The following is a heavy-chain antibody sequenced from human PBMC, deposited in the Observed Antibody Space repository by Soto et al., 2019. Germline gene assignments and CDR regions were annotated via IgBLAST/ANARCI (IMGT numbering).Heavy chain of an antibody. J-gene: IGHJ6*03. CDR3: TRASITLDYYYYMDV. CDR1: GFTFGDYA. Sequence: GGSLRLSCTASGFTFGDYAMSWFRQAPGKGLEWICFIRSKTYGGKTEYAASVKDRFTFSRDDSQSIAYLQMNSLKTEDTAAYYCTRASITLDYYYYMDVWGKGTTVTVSS. D-gene: IGHD1-20*01. V-gene: IGHV3-49*03. CDR2: IRSKTYGGKT.